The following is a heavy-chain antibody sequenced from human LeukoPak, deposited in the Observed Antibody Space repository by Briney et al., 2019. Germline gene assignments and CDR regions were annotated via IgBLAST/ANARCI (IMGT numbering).Heavy chain of an antibody. CDR1: GYTFTSYY. CDR2: INPSGGST. CDR3: ARKGRYCSSTSCYTDTGMDV. D-gene: IGHD2-2*02. J-gene: IGHJ6*02. V-gene: IGHV1-46*01. Sequence: ASVKVSCKASGYTFTSYYMHWVRQAPGQGLEWMGIINPSGGSTSYAQKFQGRVTMTRDTSTSTVYMELSSLRSEDTAVYYCARKGRYCSSTSCYTDTGMDVWGRGTTVTVSS.